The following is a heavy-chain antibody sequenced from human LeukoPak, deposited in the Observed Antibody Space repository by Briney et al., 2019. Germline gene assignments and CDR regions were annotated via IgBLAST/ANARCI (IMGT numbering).Heavy chain of an antibody. Sequence: ASVKVSCKASGYTFTVYFMHWVRQARGQGLELMGWINPNSGGTNYAQKVQGRVPMTRDTSISTAYMELSRLRSDDTAVYYCARELNYDSSGYYFDYWGQGTLVTVSS. D-gene: IGHD3-22*01. CDR3: ARELNYDSSGYYFDY. CDR1: GYTFTVYF. J-gene: IGHJ4*02. CDR2: INPNSGGT. V-gene: IGHV1-2*02.